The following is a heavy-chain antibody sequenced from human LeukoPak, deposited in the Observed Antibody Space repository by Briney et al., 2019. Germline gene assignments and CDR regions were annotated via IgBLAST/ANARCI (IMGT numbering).Heavy chain of an antibody. CDR3: AKDGEIYDSSGSNLDY. V-gene: IGHV3-30*18. D-gene: IGHD3-22*01. Sequence: PGRSLRLSCAASGFTFSSYGMHWVRQAPGKGLEWVAVISYDGSNKYYADSVKGRFTISRDNSKNTLYLQMNSLRAEDTAVYYCAKDGEIYDSSGSNLDYWGQGTLVTVSS. J-gene: IGHJ4*02. CDR2: ISYDGSNK. CDR1: GFTFSSYG.